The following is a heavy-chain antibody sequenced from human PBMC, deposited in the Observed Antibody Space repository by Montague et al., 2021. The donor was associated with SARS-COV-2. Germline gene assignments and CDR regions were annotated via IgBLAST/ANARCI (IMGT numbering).Heavy chain of an antibody. D-gene: IGHD3-22*01. CDR3: VRVGTMTVVVFDY. CDR2: IFRSGAS. J-gene: IGHJ4*02. CDR1: GDSISNSNW. Sequence: SETLSLTCTVSGDSISNSNWWTWVRQSAGRGLEWIGEIFRSGASNYNPSLKSRVTLPADTSRNQFSLSLSNVTAADTAFYYCVRVGTMTVVVFDYWGQGTLVTVSS. V-gene: IGHV4-4*02.